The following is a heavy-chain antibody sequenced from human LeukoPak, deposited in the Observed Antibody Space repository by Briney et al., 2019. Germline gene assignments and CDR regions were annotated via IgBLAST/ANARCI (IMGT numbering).Heavy chain of an antibody. D-gene: IGHD2-2*02. CDR3: ARHRAAVVVPAAILFTDYYYYYGMDV. J-gene: IGHJ6*02. CDR1: GGSISSYY. V-gene: IGHV4-4*07. Sequence: NPSETLSLTRTVSGGSISSYYWSWIRQPAGKGLEWIGRIYTSGSTNYNPSLNSRVTISVDTSKNQFSLKLSSVTAADTAVYYCARHRAAVVVPAAILFTDYYYYYGMDVWGQGTMVTVSS. CDR2: IYTSGST.